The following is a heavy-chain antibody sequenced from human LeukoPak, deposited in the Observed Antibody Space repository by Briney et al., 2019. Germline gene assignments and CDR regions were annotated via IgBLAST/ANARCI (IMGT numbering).Heavy chain of an antibody. CDR2: IYYSGST. CDR1: GGSVSSGSYY. J-gene: IGHJ4*02. D-gene: IGHD3-9*01. V-gene: IGHV4-61*01. Sequence: SETLSLTCTVSGGSVSSGSYYWSWIRQPPGKGLEWIGYIYYSGSTNYNPSLKSRVTISVNTSKNQFSLKLSSVTAADTAVYYGARSQTGYDILTGYYIKDWGQGTLVTVSS. CDR3: ARSQTGYDILTGYYIKD.